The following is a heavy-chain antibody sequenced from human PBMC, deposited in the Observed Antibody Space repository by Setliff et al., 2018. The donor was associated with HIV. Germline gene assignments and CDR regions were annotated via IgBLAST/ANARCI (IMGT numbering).Heavy chain of an antibody. J-gene: IGHJ4*02. CDR1: GGSINNYQ. D-gene: IGHD2-21*02. V-gene: IGHV4-39*07. Sequence: SETLSLTCTVSGVSGGSINNYQWSWIRQPPGKGLEWIGNIYYSGSATYNPSLKSQASISVDTSRNEFSLKLSSVTAADTAVYFCARGGAFCGRDSCYYLDYWGQGNPVTVSS. CDR2: IYYSGSA. CDR3: ARGGAFCGRDSCYYLDY.